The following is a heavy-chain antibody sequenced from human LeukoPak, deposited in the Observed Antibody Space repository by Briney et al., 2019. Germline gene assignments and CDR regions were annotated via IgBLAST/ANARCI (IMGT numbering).Heavy chain of an antibody. D-gene: IGHD5-12*01. CDR1: GYSISSGYY. CDR2: IYYSGSS. Sequence: SETLSLTCTVSGYSISSGYYWGWIRQPPGKGLEWIGYIYYSGSSSYNPSLSSRVTISLDTSKNQFSLKLSSVTAADTAVHYCARVAATMNFDYWGQGTLVTVSS. CDR3: ARVAATMNFDY. V-gene: IGHV4-38-2*02. J-gene: IGHJ4*02.